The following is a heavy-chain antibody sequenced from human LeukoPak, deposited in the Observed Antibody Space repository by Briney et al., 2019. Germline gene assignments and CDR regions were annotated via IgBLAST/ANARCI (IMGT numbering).Heavy chain of an antibody. CDR2: ISSSGNTI. D-gene: IGHD4-23*01. Sequence: PGGSLRLSCAASGFTFSDHYTDWVRQAPGKGLEWASYISSSGNTIYHADSVKGRFTISRDNAKNSLYLQMNSLRAEDTAVYYCARALWRTVVTAFGYWGQGTLVTVSS. V-gene: IGHV3-11*04. J-gene: IGHJ4*02. CDR1: GFTFSDHY. CDR3: ARALWRTVVTAFGY.